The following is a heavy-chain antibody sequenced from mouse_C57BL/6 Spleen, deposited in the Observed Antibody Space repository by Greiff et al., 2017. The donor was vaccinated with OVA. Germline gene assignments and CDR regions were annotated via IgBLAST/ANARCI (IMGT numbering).Heavy chain of an antibody. D-gene: IGHD1-1*01. CDR1: GYTFTSYG. Sequence: QVHVKQSGAELARPGASVKLSCKASGYTFTSYGISWVKQRTGQGLEWIGEIYPRSGNTYYNEKFKGKATLTADKSSSTAYMELRSLTSEDSAVYFCARLITTVEGTYWGQGTLVTVSA. CDR3: ARLITTVEGTY. J-gene: IGHJ3*01. CDR2: IYPRSGNT. V-gene: IGHV1-81*01.